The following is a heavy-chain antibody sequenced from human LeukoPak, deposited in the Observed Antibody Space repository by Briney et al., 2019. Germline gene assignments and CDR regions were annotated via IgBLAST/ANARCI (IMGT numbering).Heavy chain of an antibody. CDR1: GFTLSSYG. J-gene: IGHJ4*02. CDR2: ITNSGAST. D-gene: IGHD3-10*01. V-gene: IGHV3-23*01. CDR3: ARGGVDYYGSGTYYLMYYFDY. Sequence: PGGTLRLSCAASGFTLSSYGMSWVRQAPGKGLEWVSSITNSGASTYYADSVKGRFTISRDDPHNTLYLQMNSLRAEDTAVYFCARGGVDYYGSGTYYLMYYFDYWGQGALVTVSS.